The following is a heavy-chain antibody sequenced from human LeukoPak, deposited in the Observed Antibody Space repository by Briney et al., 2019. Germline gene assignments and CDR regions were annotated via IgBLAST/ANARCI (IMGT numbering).Heavy chain of an antibody. CDR3: ARGRPNEGYCSGGSCYGLDY. CDR1: GGSFSGYY. CDR2: INHSGST. D-gene: IGHD2-15*01. Sequence: SETLSLTCAVSGGSFSGYYWSWIRQPPGKGLEWIGEINHSGSTNYNPSLKSRVTISVDTSKNQFSLKLSSVTAADTAVYYCARGRPNEGYCSGGSCYGLDYWGQGTLVTVSS. J-gene: IGHJ4*02. V-gene: IGHV4-34*01.